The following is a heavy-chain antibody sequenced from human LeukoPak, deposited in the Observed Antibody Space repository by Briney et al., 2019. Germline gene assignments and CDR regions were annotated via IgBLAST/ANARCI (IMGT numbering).Heavy chain of an antibody. CDR1: GGSISSYY. Sequence: SETLSLTCTVSGGSISSYYWSWIRQPPGKGLEWIGYIYYSGSTNYNPSLKSRVTISVDTSKNQFSLKLSSVTAADTAVYYCARDYGDYFDYWGQGTLVTVSS. D-gene: IGHD4-17*01. J-gene: IGHJ4*02. CDR2: IYYSGST. CDR3: ARDYGDYFDY. V-gene: IGHV4-59*01.